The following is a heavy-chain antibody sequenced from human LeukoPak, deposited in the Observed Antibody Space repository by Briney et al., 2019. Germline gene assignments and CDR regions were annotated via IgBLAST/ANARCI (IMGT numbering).Heavy chain of an antibody. CDR2: IHTSVST. J-gene: IGHJ4*02. Sequence: SETLSLTCTVSGGSISSYYWNWIRQPAGKGLEWIGRIHTSVSTNYNPSLKSRVTMSVDTSKNQFSLKLSSVTAADTAVYYCARVICSGGSCRFDYWGQGTLVTVSS. D-gene: IGHD2-15*01. V-gene: IGHV4-4*07. CDR1: GGSISSYY. CDR3: ARVICSGGSCRFDY.